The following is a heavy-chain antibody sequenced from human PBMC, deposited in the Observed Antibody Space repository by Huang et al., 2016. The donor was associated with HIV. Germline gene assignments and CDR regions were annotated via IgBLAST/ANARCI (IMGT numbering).Heavy chain of an antibody. J-gene: IGHJ4*02. V-gene: IGHV3-30*18. CDR2: ISYDAKTK. Sequence: QVQLVESGGGVVQPGRSLRISCAASGFTFRSYGMHWVRQAPGKGLEWVAVISYDAKTKYYADSGKGRFSISRDNSKTTVYLQLNSLRLEDTAVYYCAKGGSAAAVLDFWGQGTLVTVSS. CDR3: AKGGSAAAVLDF. CDR1: GFTFRSYG. D-gene: IGHD6-13*01.